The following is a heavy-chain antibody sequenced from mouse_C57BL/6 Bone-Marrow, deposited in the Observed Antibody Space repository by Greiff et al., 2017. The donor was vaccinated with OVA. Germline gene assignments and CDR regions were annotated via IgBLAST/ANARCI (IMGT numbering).Heavy chain of an antibody. CDR3: AIYYDYDVGWYFDV. V-gene: IGHV5-17*01. CDR1: GFTFSDYG. J-gene: IGHJ1*03. Sequence: EVKLVESGGGLVKPGGSLKLSCAASGFTFSDYGMHWVRQAPEKGLEWVAYISSGSSTIYYADTVKGRFTISRDNDKNTLFLQMTSLRSEDTAMYYCAIYYDYDVGWYFDVWGTGTTVTVSS. CDR2: ISSGSSTI. D-gene: IGHD2-4*01.